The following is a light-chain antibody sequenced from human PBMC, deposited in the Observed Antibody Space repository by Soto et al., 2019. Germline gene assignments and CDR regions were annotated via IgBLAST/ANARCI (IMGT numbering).Light chain of an antibody. Sequence: QSVLTQPPSASGTPGQRVTISCSGSSSNIGSYTVNWYQQLPGMAPKLLIYSNDLRPSGVPDRFSGSKSGTSASLAISGLQSEDETDYYCASWDDSLNGYVFGTGTKVTVL. J-gene: IGLJ1*01. V-gene: IGLV1-44*01. CDR3: ASWDDSLNGYV. CDR1: SSNIGSYT. CDR2: SND.